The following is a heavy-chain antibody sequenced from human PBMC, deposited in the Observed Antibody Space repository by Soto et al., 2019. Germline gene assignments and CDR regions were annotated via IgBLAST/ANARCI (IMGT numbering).Heavy chain of an antibody. V-gene: IGHV1-2*02. Sequence: ASVKVSCRASGYTFTGYYMHWVRQAPGQGLEWMRWINPNSGGTNYAQKFQGRVTMTRDTSISTAYMELSRLRSDDTAVYYCARDTTGYDILTGYYYYYYGMDVWGQGTTVTVSS. D-gene: IGHD3-9*01. CDR3: ARDTTGYDILTGYYYYYYGMDV. CDR2: INPNSGGT. CDR1: GYTFTGYY. J-gene: IGHJ6*02.